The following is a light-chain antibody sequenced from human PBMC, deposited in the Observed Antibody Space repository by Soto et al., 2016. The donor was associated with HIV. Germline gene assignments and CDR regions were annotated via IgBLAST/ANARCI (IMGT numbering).Light chain of an antibody. CDR2: DD. Sequence: SYVLTQPPSVSVAPGQTARITCGGHNIGDRSVHWYQQRPGQAPVLVVYDDDRPSGIPERFSGSNSGNTATLTISRVEAGDEADYHCQVWHSSSDHRVFGGGTKLTV. CDR1: NIGDRS. V-gene: IGLV3-21*02. J-gene: IGLJ3*02. CDR3: QVWHSSSDHRV.